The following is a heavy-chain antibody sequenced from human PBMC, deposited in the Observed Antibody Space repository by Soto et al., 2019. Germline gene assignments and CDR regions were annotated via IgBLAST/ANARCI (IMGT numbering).Heavy chain of an antibody. CDR2: INDSGGT. J-gene: IGHJ4*02. D-gene: IGHD6-13*01. CDR3: ARGRKGFSSSCYVD. V-gene: IGHV4-34*01. Sequence: PSVTLSLTCAVYGGSFSGYYWTWIRQPPGKGLEWIGEINDSGGTDYNPSLESRVTISLDTSKNQLSLKLSSVTAADTAVYYCARGRKGFSSSCYVDWGQGTLVTVSS. CDR1: GGSFSGYY.